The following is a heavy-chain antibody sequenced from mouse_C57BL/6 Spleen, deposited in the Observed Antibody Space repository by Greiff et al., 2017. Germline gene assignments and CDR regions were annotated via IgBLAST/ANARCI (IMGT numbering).Heavy chain of an antibody. Sequence: QVQLQQSGAELVRPGASVKLSCKASGYTFTDYYINWVKQRPGQGLEWIARIYPGSGNTYYNEKFKGKATLTAEKSSSTAYMQLSSLTSEDSAVYFCARSTTVVAYYFDDWGQGTTLTVSS. D-gene: IGHD1-1*01. V-gene: IGHV1-76*01. CDR2: IYPGSGNT. CDR1: GYTFTDYY. J-gene: IGHJ2*01. CDR3: ARSTTVVAYYFDD.